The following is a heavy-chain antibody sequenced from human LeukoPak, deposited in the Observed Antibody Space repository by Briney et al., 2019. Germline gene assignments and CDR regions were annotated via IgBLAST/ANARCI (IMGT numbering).Heavy chain of an antibody. D-gene: IGHD3-22*01. CDR1: GFTFNTYN. CDR3: ARTLYYYDSSGYYEDY. J-gene: IGHJ4*02. Sequence: GGSLRLSCAASGFTFNTYNMNWVRQAPGKGLEWVSSISSSSSYIYYADSVKGQFTISRDNAKNSLYLQMNSLRAEDTAVYYCARTLYYYDSSGYYEDYWGQGTLVTVSS. V-gene: IGHV3-21*01. CDR2: ISSSSSYI.